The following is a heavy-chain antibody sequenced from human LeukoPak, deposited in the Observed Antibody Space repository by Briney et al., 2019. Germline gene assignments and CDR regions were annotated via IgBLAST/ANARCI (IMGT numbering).Heavy chain of an antibody. V-gene: IGHV1-2*02. CDR1: GYTVTVYY. J-gene: IGHJ4*02. D-gene: IGHD6-19*01. Sequence: GASVTVSYTASGYTVTVYYMHWVGQAPGRGREGVGWSNPNSGGTNYPQKLQRRVTMTRDTSISTAYMELSSLRSDDTAVYYCARELKQWLVVDYWGQGTLVTVSS. CDR3: ARELKQWLVVDY. CDR2: SNPNSGGT.